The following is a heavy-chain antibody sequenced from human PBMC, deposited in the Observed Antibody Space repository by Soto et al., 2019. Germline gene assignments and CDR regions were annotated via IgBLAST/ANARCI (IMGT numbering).Heavy chain of an antibody. Sequence: QVQLVESGGGVVQPGRSLRLSCAASGFTFSSYGMHWVRQAPGKGLEWVAGISYDGSNKYYADSVKGRFTISRDNSKNTLYLQMNSLRAEDTAVYYCAKSSVGSWGQGTLVTVSS. V-gene: IGHV3-30*18. CDR1: GFTFSSYG. CDR3: AKSSVGS. CDR2: ISYDGSNK. D-gene: IGHD1-26*01. J-gene: IGHJ4*02.